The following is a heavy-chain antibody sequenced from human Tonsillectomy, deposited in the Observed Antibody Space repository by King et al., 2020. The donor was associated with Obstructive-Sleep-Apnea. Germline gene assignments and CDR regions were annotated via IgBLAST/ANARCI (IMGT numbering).Heavy chain of an antibody. D-gene: IGHD3-22*01. CDR2: ISWNSGSI. CDR3: AKDSDHYYDSSGYNWFDP. Sequence: QLVQSGGGLVQPGRSLRLSCAASGFTFDDYAMHWVRQAPGKGLEWVSGISWNSGSIGYADSVKGRFTISRDNAKNSLYLQMNSLRAEDTALYYCAKDSDHYYDSSGYNWFDPWDQGTLVTVSS. J-gene: IGHJ5*02. V-gene: IGHV3-9*01. CDR1: GFTFDDYA.